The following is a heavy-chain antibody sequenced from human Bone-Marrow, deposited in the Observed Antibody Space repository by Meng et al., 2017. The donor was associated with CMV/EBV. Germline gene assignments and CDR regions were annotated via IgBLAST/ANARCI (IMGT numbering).Heavy chain of an antibody. J-gene: IGHJ5*02. CDR1: GYTFTSYG. V-gene: IGHV1-18*01. D-gene: IGHD3-22*01. Sequence: ASVKVSCKASGYTFTSYGISWVRQAPGQGLEWMGWISAYNGNTNYAQKLQGRVTMTTDTSTSTAYMEVRSLRSDDTAVYYCARDVGSGYYGVFNWFDPWGEGTLVTVSS. CDR3: ARDVGSGYYGVFNWFDP. CDR2: ISAYNGNT.